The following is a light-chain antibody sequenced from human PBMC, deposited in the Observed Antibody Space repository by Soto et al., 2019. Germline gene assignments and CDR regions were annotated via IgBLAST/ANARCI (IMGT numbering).Light chain of an antibody. CDR1: QNISSY. Sequence: EILLTQSPGTLSLSPGVRATLSCRASQNISSYLIWYQQKPGQAPRLLIYDVSNRATGIPARFSGSGSGTEFTLTISSLQPDDFETYYCQQYTSYPWTFGQGTKVDI. CDR3: QQYTSYPWT. CDR2: DVS. V-gene: IGKV3-11*01. J-gene: IGKJ1*01.